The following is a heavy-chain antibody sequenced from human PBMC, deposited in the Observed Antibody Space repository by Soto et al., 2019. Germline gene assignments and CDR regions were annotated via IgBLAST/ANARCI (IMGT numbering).Heavy chain of an antibody. CDR1: GGTFSSYA. V-gene: IGHV1-69*13. Sequence: GASVKVSCKASGGTFSSYAISWVRQAPGQGLEWMGGIIPIFGTANYAQKFQGRVTITADESTSTAYMELSSLRSEDTAVYYCARAPPALREFYYYGMDVWGQGTTVTVSS. CDR3: ARAPPALREFYYYGMDV. J-gene: IGHJ6*02. CDR2: IIPIFGTA.